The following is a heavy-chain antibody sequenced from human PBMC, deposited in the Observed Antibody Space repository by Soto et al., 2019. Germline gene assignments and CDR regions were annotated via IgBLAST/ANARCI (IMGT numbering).Heavy chain of an antibody. D-gene: IGHD3-16*01. CDR2: ISKSGSII. CDR3: ARDLSPYSDYYDESTSETWFDP. V-gene: IGHV3-11*01. Sequence: LRLSCAASGFTFSDYYMSWLRQPPGKGLEWVSYISKSGSIIHFADSVKGRFAISRDNAKNTLYLQMSSLRAEDTALYYCARDLSPYSDYYDESTSETWFDPWGQGTLVTVSS. J-gene: IGHJ5*02. CDR1: GFTFSDYY.